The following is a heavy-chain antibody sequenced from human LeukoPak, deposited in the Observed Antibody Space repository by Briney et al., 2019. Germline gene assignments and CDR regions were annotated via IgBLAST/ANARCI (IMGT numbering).Heavy chain of an antibody. V-gene: IGHV3-9*01. Sequence: PGGSLRLSCAASGFTFDDYAMHWVRQAPGKGLEWVSGISWNSGSIGYADSVKGRFTISRDNSKNTLYLQMNSLRAEDTAVYYCAKVHLRGVPYFDYWGQGTLVTVSS. J-gene: IGHJ4*02. CDR3: AKVHLRGVPYFDY. CDR2: ISWNSGSI. D-gene: IGHD3-10*01. CDR1: GFTFDDYA.